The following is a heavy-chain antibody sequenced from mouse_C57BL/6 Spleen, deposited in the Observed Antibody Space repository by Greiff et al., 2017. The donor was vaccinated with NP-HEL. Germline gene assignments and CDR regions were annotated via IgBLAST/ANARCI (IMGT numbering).Heavy chain of an antibody. CDR3: ARGEGYDYDGVAY. CDR1: GYSITSGYY. V-gene: IGHV3-6*01. J-gene: IGHJ3*01. D-gene: IGHD2-4*01. Sequence: EVKLQESGPGLVKPSQSLSLTCSVTGYSITSGYYWNWIRQFPGNKLEWMGYISYDGSNNYNPSLKNRISITRDTSKNQFFLKLNSVTTEDTATYYCARGEGYDYDGVAYWGQGTLVTVAA. CDR2: ISYDGSN.